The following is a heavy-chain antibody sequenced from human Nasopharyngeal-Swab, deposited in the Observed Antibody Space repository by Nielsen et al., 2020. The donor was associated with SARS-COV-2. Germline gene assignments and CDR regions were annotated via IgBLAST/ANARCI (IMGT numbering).Heavy chain of an antibody. J-gene: IGHJ5*02. CDR3: AREIVVVPAAMLGNWFDP. Sequence: SEPLSLTFAVYGGSFSGYYWSWIRQPPGKGLEWIGEINHSGITNYNPSLKSRVTISVDTSKNQFSLKLSSVTAADTAVYYCAREIVVVPAAMLGNWFDPWGQGTLVTVSS. CDR1: GGSFSGYY. D-gene: IGHD2-2*01. V-gene: IGHV4-34*01. CDR2: INHSGIT.